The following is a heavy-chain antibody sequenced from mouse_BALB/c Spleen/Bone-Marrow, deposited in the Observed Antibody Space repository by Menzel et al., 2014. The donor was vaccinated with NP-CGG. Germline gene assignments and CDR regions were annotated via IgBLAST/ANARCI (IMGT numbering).Heavy chain of an antibody. Sequence: VQLKESGAELVRSGASVKLSCTASGFNIKDYYMHWVKQRPEQGLEWIGWIDPENGDTEYAPKFQGKATMTADTSSNTAYLQLSSPTSEDTAVYYCNEGYGNYGYWGQGTTLTVSS. V-gene: IGHV14-4*02. CDR1: GFNIKDYY. J-gene: IGHJ2*01. CDR2: IDPENGDT. D-gene: IGHD2-10*02. CDR3: NEGYGNYGY.